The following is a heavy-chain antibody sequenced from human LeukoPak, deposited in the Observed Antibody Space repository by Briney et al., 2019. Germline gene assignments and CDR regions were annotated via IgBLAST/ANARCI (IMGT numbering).Heavy chain of an antibody. Sequence: SETLSLTCAVSGGSISSSNWWSWVRQPPGKGLEWIGEIYHSGSTNYNPSLKSRVTISVDTSKNQFSLKLSSVTAADTAVYYCARVGDPYSSSSPEDDAFDIWGQGTMVTVSS. CDR2: IYHSGST. J-gene: IGHJ3*02. CDR1: GGSISSSNW. V-gene: IGHV4-4*02. D-gene: IGHD6-6*01. CDR3: ARVGDPYSSSSPEDDAFDI.